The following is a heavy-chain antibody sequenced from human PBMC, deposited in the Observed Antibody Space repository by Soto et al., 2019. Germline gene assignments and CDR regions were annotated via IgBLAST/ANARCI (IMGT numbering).Heavy chain of an antibody. Sequence: QVQLQQWGAGPLRPLETLSLTCGVSGGSFSGYYWAWIRQSPGKGLEWIGEINDRGSINYNPSLNSRVSISVDTSKNHYALNLRSVTAAETAVYYCARESHDILTGPPWVWYFDLWGRGTVVTVSS. CDR1: GGSFSGYY. CDR3: ARESHDILTGPPWVWYFDL. CDR2: INDRGSI. J-gene: IGHJ2*01. D-gene: IGHD3-9*01. V-gene: IGHV4-34*01.